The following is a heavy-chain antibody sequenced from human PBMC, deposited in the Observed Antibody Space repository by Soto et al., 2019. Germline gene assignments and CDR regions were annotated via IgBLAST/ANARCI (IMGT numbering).Heavy chain of an antibody. J-gene: IGHJ6*02. CDR1: VGSVISGSYY. CDR3: ARVVVTAIRRPNYYYYYGMDV. CDR2: IYYSGST. Sequence: SQTLSLTCTVSVGSVISGSYYWTWIRQPPGKGLEWIGYIYYSGSTNYNPSLKSRVTISVDTSKNQFSLKLSSVTAADTAVYYCARVVVTAIRRPNYYYYYGMDVWGQGTTGTVCS. V-gene: IGHV4-61*01. D-gene: IGHD2-21*02.